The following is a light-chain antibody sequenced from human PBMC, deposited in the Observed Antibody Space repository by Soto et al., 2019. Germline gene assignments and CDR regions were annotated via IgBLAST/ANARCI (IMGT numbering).Light chain of an antibody. CDR2: GPS. J-gene: IGKJ1*01. CDR1: QSVSNN. V-gene: IGKV3-15*01. Sequence: EIVMTQSPATLSVAPGGGATRSCRASQSVSNNLAWYQQKPGQAPRLLIYGPSTRATGVPARFSGSGSGTEFTLTISGLQSEDIAVYYCQQYDRWPPSTFGQGTKVDVK. CDR3: QQYDRWPPST.